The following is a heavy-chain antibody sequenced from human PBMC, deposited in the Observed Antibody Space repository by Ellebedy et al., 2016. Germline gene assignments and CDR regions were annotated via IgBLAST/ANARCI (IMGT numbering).Heavy chain of an antibody. CDR2: ISSSGGTT. CDR3: AKDRRGTLADAFDI. Sequence: GESLKISXAASGFIFDNYVMTWVRQVPGKGLEWVSAISSSGGTTYYADSGKGRFTISRDNSKSTLYLHMNSLRVDDTAVYFCAKDRRGTLADAFDIWGQGTVVTVSS. V-gene: IGHV3-23*01. CDR1: GFIFDNYV. J-gene: IGHJ3*02.